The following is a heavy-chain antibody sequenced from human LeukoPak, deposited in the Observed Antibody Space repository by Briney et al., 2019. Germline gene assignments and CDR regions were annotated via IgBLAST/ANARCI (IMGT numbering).Heavy chain of an antibody. V-gene: IGHV1-8*03. CDR3: ARGINWGSSWFYHYYYYMDV. CDR2: MNPNSGNT. CDR1: GYTFTSYD. J-gene: IGHJ6*03. Sequence: ASVKVSCKASGYTFTSYDINWVRQATGQGLEWMGWMNPNSGNTGYAQKSQGRVTITRNTSISTAYMELSSLRSEDTAVYYCARGINWGSSWFYHYYYYMDVWGKGTTVTVSS. D-gene: IGHD6-13*01.